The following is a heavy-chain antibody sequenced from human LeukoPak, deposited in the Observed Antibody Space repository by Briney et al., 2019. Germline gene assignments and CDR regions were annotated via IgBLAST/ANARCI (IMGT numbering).Heavy chain of an antibody. CDR2: IASDGSHT. CDR1: GFTF. Sequence: GGSLRLSCAASGFTFMHWVRQAPGKGLEWVADIASDGSHTFYVGSVKGRFTISRDNSKNTLYLQMNSLRAEDTAVYYCARDLLWFGELFVPWGQGTLVTVSS. CDR3: ARDLLWFGELFVP. D-gene: IGHD3-10*01. J-gene: IGHJ5*02. V-gene: IGHV3-30-3*01.